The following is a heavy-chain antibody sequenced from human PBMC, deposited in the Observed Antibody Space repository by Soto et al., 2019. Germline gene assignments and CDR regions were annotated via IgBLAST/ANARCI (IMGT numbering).Heavy chain of an antibody. CDR2: ISAYNGNT. D-gene: IGHD1-26*01. Sequence: GASVKVSCKASGYTFTSYGISWVRQAPGQGLEWMGWISAYNGNTNYAQKLQGRVTMTTDTSTSTAYMELRSLRSDDTAVYYCARTGAGVGANLDYYGMDVWDQGTTVTVSS. J-gene: IGHJ6*02. CDR3: ARTGAGVGANLDYYGMDV. V-gene: IGHV1-18*04. CDR1: GYTFTSYG.